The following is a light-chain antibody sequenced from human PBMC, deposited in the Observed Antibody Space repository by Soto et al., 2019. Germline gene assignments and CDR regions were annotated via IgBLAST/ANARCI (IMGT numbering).Light chain of an antibody. Sequence: EIVLTQSPAILSVSPGERATLSCRASQNIDNKLVWYQQKPGQAPSLLLSNAVTRAPGIPARFSGSGFGTEFTLTISSLQPEDFAIYYCQQYKSWWPITFGQGTRLEI. CDR3: QQYKSWWPIT. V-gene: IGKV3-15*01. CDR2: NAV. J-gene: IGKJ5*01. CDR1: QNIDNK.